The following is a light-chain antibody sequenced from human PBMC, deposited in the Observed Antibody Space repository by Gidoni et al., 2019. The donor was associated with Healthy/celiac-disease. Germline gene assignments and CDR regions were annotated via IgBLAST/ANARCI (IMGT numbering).Light chain of an antibody. CDR2: EVS. Sequence: QSALTQPASVSGSPGQSITISCTGTSSYVGGYNYVSWYQQHPGKAPKLMIYEVSNRPSGVSNRFSGSKSGNTASLTISGRQAEDEADYYCSSYTSSSTLVFGGGTKLTVL. J-gene: IGLJ3*02. CDR3: SSYTSSSTLV. CDR1: SSYVGGYNY. V-gene: IGLV2-14*01.